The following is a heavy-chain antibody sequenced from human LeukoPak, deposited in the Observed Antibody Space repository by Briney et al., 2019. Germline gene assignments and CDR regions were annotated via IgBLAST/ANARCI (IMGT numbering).Heavy chain of an antibody. D-gene: IGHD4-17*01. V-gene: IGHV3-20*04. Sequence: GGALRVSWAASGFTFDDYIMHWVRQGPGKGLEWVALISWYGHSTYYGDSVTGRFTISRDNAKNSLYLQMNSLRADDTAVYYCARGHGPLIRGQGGPETIFDYWGQGPLVTVSS. J-gene: IGHJ4*02. CDR2: ISWYGHST. CDR3: ARGHGPLIRGQGGPETIFDY. CDR1: GFTFDDYI.